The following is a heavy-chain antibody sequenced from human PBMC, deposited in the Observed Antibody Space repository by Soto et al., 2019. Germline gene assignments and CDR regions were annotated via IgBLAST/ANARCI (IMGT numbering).Heavy chain of an antibody. CDR2: ISGSGGST. CDR1: GFTFSSYA. Sequence: GGSLRLSCAASGFTFSSYAMSWVRQAPGKVLEWVSAISGSGGSTYYADSVKGRFTISRDNSKNTLYLQMNSLRAEDTAVYYCEKGATISPTDTYYDFWSGYYYYYRMDVWGQGNTVTVSS. J-gene: IGHJ6*02. D-gene: IGHD3-3*01. CDR3: EKGATISPTDTYYDFWSGYYYYYRMDV. V-gene: IGHV3-23*01.